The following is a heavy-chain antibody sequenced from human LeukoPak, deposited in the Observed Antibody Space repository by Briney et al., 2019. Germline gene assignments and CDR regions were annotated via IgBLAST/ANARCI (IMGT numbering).Heavy chain of an antibody. D-gene: IGHD3-10*01. V-gene: IGHV3-7*01. Sequence: GGSLRLSCAASGFTVSSYWMSWVRQAPGKGLEWVANIKQDGREKYYVDSVKGRFTISRDKHKNSLYLQMKSLRAEDTAVYYCARKTRLTMVRGVSKDTYTWFDPWGQGTLVTVSS. J-gene: IGHJ5*02. CDR2: IKQDGREK. CDR3: ARKTRLTMVRGVSKDTYTWFDP. CDR1: GFTVSSYW.